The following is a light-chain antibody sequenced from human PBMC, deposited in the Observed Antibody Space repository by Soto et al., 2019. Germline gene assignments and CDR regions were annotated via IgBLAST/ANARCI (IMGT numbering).Light chain of an antibody. CDR1: QSVTNNY. CDR3: HQYGSSLT. V-gene: IGKV3-20*01. J-gene: IGKJ2*01. CDR2: GAA. Sequence: EVVLTQSPGTLSLSPGERATLSCRASQSVTNNYLAWYRHKPGQAPRCLIYGAAIRSPGIPDRFSGSRSRTDFTITISRLEPEDVAVYYCHQYGSSLTFGQGTKLEIK.